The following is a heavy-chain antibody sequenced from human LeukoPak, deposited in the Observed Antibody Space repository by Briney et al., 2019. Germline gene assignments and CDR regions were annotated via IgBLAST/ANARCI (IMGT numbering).Heavy chain of an antibody. J-gene: IGHJ4*02. CDR2: INHSGSI. CDR1: GGSFSGYY. Sequence: SETLSLTCAVYGGSFSGYYWSWIRQPPGKGLEWIGEINHSGSINYNPSLKSRVTISVDTSKNQFSLKLSSVTAADTAVYYCARGRGSSWYFAVFDYWGQGTLVTVSS. V-gene: IGHV4-34*01. D-gene: IGHD6-13*01. CDR3: ARGRGSSWYFAVFDY.